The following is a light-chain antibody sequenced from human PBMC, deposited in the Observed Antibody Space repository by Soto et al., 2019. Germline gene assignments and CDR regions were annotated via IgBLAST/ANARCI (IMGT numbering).Light chain of an antibody. J-gene: IGKJ5*01. CDR1: QSIKNY. V-gene: IGKV1-39*01. CDR2: GAS. Sequence: DIQMTQSPSSLSAAIGDRVTITCRASQSIKNYLNWYQHKPGAAPKLLIFGASNLESGVPSRFSSSGSATEYTLSISSLQPEDFATYYYQQGYSTTPITFGQGTRVEIK. CDR3: QQGYSTTPIT.